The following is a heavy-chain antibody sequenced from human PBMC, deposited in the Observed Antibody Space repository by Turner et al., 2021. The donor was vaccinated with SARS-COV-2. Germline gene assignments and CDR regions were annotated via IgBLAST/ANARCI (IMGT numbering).Heavy chain of an antibody. V-gene: IGHV3-53*01. J-gene: IGHJ4*02. CDR2: IYSGGST. D-gene: IGHD4-17*01. Sequence: EVQLVESGGGLIQPGGSLRLSCAASGFTVSSNYMSWVRQAPGKGLEWVSVIYSGGSTYYTDSVKGRLTISRDNSKNTLNLQMNSLRAEDTAVYYCARDYGDYYFDYWGQGTLVTVSS. CDR3: ARDYGDYYFDY. CDR1: GFTVSSNY.